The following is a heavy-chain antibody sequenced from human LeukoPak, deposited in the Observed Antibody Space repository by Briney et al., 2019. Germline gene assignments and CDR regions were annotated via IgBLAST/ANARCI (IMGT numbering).Heavy chain of an antibody. D-gene: IGHD3-16*01. Sequence: SETLSLTCSVSGGSTSSSNYYWGWIRQPPGKGLEWIGSIYYSRSPNYNPSLKSRVTISVDTSKNQFSLKLSSVTAADTAVYYCARQPPSYFAFGGVSYFDYWGQGTLVTVSS. CDR3: ARQPPSYFAFGGVSYFDY. CDR1: GGSTSSSNYY. J-gene: IGHJ4*02. V-gene: IGHV4-39*01. CDR2: IYYSRSP.